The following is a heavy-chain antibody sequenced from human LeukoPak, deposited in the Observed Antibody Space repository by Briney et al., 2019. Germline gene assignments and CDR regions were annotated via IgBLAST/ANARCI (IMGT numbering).Heavy chain of an antibody. J-gene: IGHJ4*02. D-gene: IGHD1-26*01. Sequence: SETVSLTCTVSGGSISSSSYYWGWIRQPPGKGLEWIGTIYYSRSTYYKPSLKSRVTISVDTSKNQFSLKLSSVTAADTAVYYCARQGSGNYLSPVNYWGKGT. V-gene: IGHV4-39*01. CDR3: ARQGSGNYLSPVNY. CDR1: GGSISSSSYY. CDR2: IYYSRST.